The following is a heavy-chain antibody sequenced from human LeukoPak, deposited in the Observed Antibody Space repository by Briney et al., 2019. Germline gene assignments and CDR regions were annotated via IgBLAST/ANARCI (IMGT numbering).Heavy chain of an antibody. CDR3: ARLFGGVTTFDY. Sequence: TGGSLTLSCAASGFSFSTYWMSWVRQGPGKGLEWVATIWPDGSDKKYVDSVRDRFTISRDNAKNSLYLQMNSLSADDTAVYFCARLFGGVTTFDYWGQGALVTVSS. CDR2: IWPDGSDK. CDR1: GFSFSTYW. V-gene: IGHV3-7*01. D-gene: IGHD4-17*01. J-gene: IGHJ4*02.